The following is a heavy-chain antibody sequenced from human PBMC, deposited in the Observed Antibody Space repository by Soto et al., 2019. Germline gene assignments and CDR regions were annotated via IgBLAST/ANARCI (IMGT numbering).Heavy chain of an antibody. CDR1: GGTFSSYA. V-gene: IGHV1-69*01. J-gene: IGHJ5*02. CDR3: AREGYCTNGVCYRNWFDP. D-gene: IGHD2-8*01. CDR2: IIPIFGTA. Sequence: QVQLVQSGAEVKKPGSSVKVSCKASGGTFSSYAISWVRQAPGQGLEWMGGIIPIFGTANYAQKFQGRVTITADESTSTAYMELSILRSEDTAVYYCAREGYCTNGVCYRNWFDPWGQGTLVTVSS.